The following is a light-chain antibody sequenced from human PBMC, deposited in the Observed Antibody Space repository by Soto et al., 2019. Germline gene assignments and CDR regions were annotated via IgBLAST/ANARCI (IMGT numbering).Light chain of an antibody. CDR1: SNDVGVYNY. Sequence: QSALTQPASVSGSPGQSITISCTGTSNDVGVYNYVSWYQQHPGKAPKLMIYEVSYRPSGVSNRFSGSKSGNTASLTISGLQAEDEADYYCGSYTSSSTYVFGAGTKLTVL. V-gene: IGLV2-14*01. CDR2: EVS. J-gene: IGLJ1*01. CDR3: GSYTSSSTYV.